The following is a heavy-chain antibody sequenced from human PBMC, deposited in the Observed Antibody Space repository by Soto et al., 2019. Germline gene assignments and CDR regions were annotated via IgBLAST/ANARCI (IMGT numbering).Heavy chain of an antibody. Sequence: EVQLVESGGGLVKPGVSLRLSCAASGFTFSSYSMNWVRQAPGKGLEWVSSISSSSSYIYYADSVKGRFTISRDNAKNSLYLQMNSLRAEDTAVYYCARASAGLRWYYFDYWGQGTLVTVSS. CDR2: ISSSSSYI. V-gene: IGHV3-21*01. D-gene: IGHD2-15*01. CDR1: GFTFSSYS. J-gene: IGHJ4*02. CDR3: ARASAGLRWYYFDY.